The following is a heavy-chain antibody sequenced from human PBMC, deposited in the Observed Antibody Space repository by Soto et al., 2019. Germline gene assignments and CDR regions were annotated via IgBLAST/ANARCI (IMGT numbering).Heavy chain of an antibody. CDR3: ARGAPGGPQGGLRLGELSFEY. CDR2: IYYSGST. Sequence: PSETLSLTCTVSGGSISSYYWSWIRQPPGKGLEWIGYIYYSGSTNYNPSLKSRVTISVDTSKNQFSLKLSSVTAADTAVYYCARGAPGGPQGGLRLGELSFEYWGQGTLVTVSS. J-gene: IGHJ4*02. V-gene: IGHV4-59*01. D-gene: IGHD3-16*02. CDR1: GGSISSYY.